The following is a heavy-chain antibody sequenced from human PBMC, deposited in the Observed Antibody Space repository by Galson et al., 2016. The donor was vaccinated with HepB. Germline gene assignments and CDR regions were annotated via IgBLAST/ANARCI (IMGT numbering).Heavy chain of an antibody. CDR2: INPTEGST. V-gene: IGHV1-46*01. CDR3: ARGFYRQDY. CDR1: GYTFTSYG. Sequence: SVKVSCKASGYTFTSYGITWARQAPGQGLEWMGKINPTEGSTSYALKFQGRVTMTSDTSTSTIYMELSSLRSEDTAVYYCARGFYRQDYWGQGTLVTVSS. J-gene: IGHJ4*02.